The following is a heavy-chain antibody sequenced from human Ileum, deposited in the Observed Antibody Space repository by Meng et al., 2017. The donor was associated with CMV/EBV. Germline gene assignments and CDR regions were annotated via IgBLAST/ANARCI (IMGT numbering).Heavy chain of an antibody. CDR3: VRSGGTLDY. CDR2: VNPDGTTT. D-gene: IGHD2-8*02. Sequence: LRLSCAASGFTLMPSGMYWVRQAPGGGLVWISHVNPDGTTTTYADSVKGRFTISRDNAKNTLYLQMNSLRAEDTAVYYCVRSGGTLDYWGQGTLVTVSS. V-gene: IGHV3-74*01. J-gene: IGHJ4*02. CDR1: GFTLMPSG.